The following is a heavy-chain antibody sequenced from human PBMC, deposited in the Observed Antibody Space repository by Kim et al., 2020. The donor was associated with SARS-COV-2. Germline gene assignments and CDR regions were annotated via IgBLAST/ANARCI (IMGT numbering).Heavy chain of an antibody. CDR3: ARDPRGILTGYYDY. V-gene: IGHV1-69*13. J-gene: IGHJ4*02. Sequence: SVKVSCKASGGTFSSYAISWVRQAPGQGLEWMGGIIPIFGTANYAQKFQGRVTITADESTSTAYMELSSLRSEDTAVYYCARDPRGILTGYYDYWGQGTLVTVSS. CDR1: GGTFSSYA. CDR2: IIPIFGTA. D-gene: IGHD3-9*01.